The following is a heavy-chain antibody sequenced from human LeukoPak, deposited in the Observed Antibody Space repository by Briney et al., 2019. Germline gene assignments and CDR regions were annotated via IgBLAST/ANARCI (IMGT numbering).Heavy chain of an antibody. CDR2: INPSGGST. Sequence: GASVKVSCKASGYTFTGYYMHWVRQAPGQGLEWMGTINPSGGSTSYAQKFQGRVSMTRDTSASTVYMELSSLRSEDTAVYYCARKLEITAALYYWGQGILVTVSS. D-gene: IGHD6-13*01. J-gene: IGHJ4*02. CDR1: GYTFTGYY. CDR3: ARKLEITAALYY. V-gene: IGHV1-46*01.